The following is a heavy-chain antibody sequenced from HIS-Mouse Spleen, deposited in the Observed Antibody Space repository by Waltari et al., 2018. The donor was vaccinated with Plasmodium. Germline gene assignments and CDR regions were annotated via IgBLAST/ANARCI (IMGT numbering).Heavy chain of an antibody. Sequence: QVQLQQCGAGLLKPSETLSLTCAVYGCSFSGYYWSWIRQPPGKGLEWIGEINHSGSTNYNPSLKSRVTISVDTSKNQFSLKLSSVTAADTAVYYCARGRVLGTSSGYFDLWGRGTLVTVSS. CDR3: ARGRVLGTSSGYFDL. V-gene: IGHV4-34*01. D-gene: IGHD3-10*01. CDR2: INHSGST. J-gene: IGHJ2*01. CDR1: GCSFSGYY.